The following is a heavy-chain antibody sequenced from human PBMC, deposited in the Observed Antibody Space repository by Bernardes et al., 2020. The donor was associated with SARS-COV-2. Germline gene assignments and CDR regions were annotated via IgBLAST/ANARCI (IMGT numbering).Heavy chain of an antibody. Sequence: SETLSLTCAVSGGSISSGGYSWSWIRQPPGKGLEWIGYIYHSGSTYYNPSLKSRVTISVDRSKNQFSLKLSSVTAADTAVYYCARGGPYGSGTSFTPWGQGTLVTVSS. CDR2: IYHSGST. CDR3: ARGGPYGSGTSFTP. D-gene: IGHD3-10*01. J-gene: IGHJ4*02. CDR1: GGSISSGGYS. V-gene: IGHV4-30-2*01.